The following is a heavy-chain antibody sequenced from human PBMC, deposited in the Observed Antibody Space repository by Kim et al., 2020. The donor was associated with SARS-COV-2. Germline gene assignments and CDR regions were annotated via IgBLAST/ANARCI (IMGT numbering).Heavy chain of an antibody. V-gene: IGHV3-30*04. Sequence: GGSLRLSCAASGFTFSSYAMHWVRQAPGKGLEWVAVISYDGSNKYYADSVKGRFTISRDNSKNTLYLQMNSLRAEDTAVYYCARDGYGSGSYSQNLDYWGQGTLVTVSS. D-gene: IGHD3-10*01. J-gene: IGHJ4*02. CDR1: GFTFSSYA. CDR3: ARDGYGSGSYSQNLDY. CDR2: ISYDGSNK.